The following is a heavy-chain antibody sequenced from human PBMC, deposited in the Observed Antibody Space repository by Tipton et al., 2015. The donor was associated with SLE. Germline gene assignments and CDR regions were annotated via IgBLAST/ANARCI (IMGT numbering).Heavy chain of an antibody. CDR1: GFMFSNYA. D-gene: IGHD2-8*02. Sequence: GSLRLSCAASGFMFSNYAMTWVRQAPGKGLEWVSAITGSGTNIYYAESVKGRFTISRDNSKNTLYLQVNSLRAEDTAVYYCARSRNSGVWPRDFDLWGRGTLVSVSS. V-gene: IGHV3-23*01. CDR3: ARSRNSGVWPRDFDL. CDR2: ITGSGTNI. J-gene: IGHJ2*01.